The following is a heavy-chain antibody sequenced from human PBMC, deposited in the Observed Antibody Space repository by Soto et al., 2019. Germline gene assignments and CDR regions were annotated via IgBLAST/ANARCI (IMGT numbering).Heavy chain of an antibody. CDR1: GYTFTSYG. J-gene: IGHJ4*02. D-gene: IGHD3-3*01. Sequence: GASVKVSCKASGYTFTSYGISWVRQAPGQGLEWMGWISAYNGNTNYAQKLQGRVTMTTDTSTSTAYMELRSLRSDDTAVYYCARPSTIFGVVIVSLDYWGQGTLVTVSS. V-gene: IGHV1-18*01. CDR2: ISAYNGNT. CDR3: ARPSTIFGVVIVSLDY.